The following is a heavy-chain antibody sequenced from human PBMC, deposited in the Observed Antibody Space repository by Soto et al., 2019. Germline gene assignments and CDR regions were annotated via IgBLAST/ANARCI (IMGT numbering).Heavy chain of an antibody. CDR2: IYYSGST. CDR1: GGSISSYY. J-gene: IGHJ5*02. D-gene: IGHD4-17*01. Sequence: PSETLSLTCTVSGGSISSYYWSWIRQPPGKGLEWIGYIYYSGSTNYNPSFKSRVTISVDTSKNQFSLKLSSVTAADTAVYYCARDRTAQYGDYQTDNWFDPWGQGTLVTVSS. CDR3: ARDRTAQYGDYQTDNWFDP. V-gene: IGHV4-59*01.